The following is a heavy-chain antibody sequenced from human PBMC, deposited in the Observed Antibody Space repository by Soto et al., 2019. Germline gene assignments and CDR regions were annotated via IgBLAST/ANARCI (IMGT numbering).Heavy chain of an antibody. CDR2: IWYDGSNK. V-gene: IGHV3-33*01. D-gene: IGHD4-17*01. J-gene: IGHJ6*02. CDR1: GFTFSSYG. CDR3: ARETTVTSFYYYYGMDV. Sequence: QVQLVESGGGVVQPGRSLRLSCAASGFTFSSYGMHWVRQAPGKGLEWVAVIWYDGSNKYYADSVKGRFTISRDNSKNTRDEQLNSRRAEDTDGHYCARETTVTSFYYYYGMDVWGQGTTVTVSS.